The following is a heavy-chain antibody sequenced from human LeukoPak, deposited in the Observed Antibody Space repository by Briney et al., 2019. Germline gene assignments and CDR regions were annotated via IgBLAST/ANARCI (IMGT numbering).Heavy chain of an antibody. V-gene: IGHV3-53*01. CDR3: ARMGVGAMGF. CDR1: GFTVSSNY. Sequence: GGSLRLFCAASGFTVSSNYMSWVRQAPGKGLEWVSVIYSGGSTYYADSVKGRFTISRDNSKNILYLQMNSLRAEDTAVYYCARMGVGAMGFWGQGTLVTVSS. J-gene: IGHJ4*02. CDR2: IYSGGST. D-gene: IGHD1-26*01.